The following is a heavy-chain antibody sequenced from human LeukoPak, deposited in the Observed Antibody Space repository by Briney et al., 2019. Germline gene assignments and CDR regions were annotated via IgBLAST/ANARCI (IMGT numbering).Heavy chain of an antibody. CDR3: AGRGCSDGLCHFDY. D-gene: IGHD2-15*01. V-gene: IGHV3-21*01. CDR1: GFTFSTYS. CDR2: ISSGGSYI. Sequence: GEPLRLSCTASGFTFSTYSMNWVRQAPGKGLEWVSSISSGGSYIHSSDSVKGRFTISRDNAKNSLYLQMNSLRAEDTAVYYCAGRGCSDGLCHFDYWGQGTLVTVSS. J-gene: IGHJ4*02.